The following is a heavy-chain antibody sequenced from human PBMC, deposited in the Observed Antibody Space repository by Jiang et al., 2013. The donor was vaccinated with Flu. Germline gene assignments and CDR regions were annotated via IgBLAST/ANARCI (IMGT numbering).Heavy chain of an antibody. V-gene: IGHV4-61*01. D-gene: IGHD3-10*01. Sequence: TCTVSGGSVSSGSYYWSWIRQPPGKGLEWIGYIYYSGSTNYNPSLKSRVTISVDTSKNQFSLKLSSVTAADTAVYYCARVRSGTVEFGDPLWYFDYWGQGTLVTVSS. J-gene: IGHJ4*02. CDR3: ARVRSGTVEFGDPLWYFDY. CDR2: IYYSGST. CDR1: GGSVSSGSYY.